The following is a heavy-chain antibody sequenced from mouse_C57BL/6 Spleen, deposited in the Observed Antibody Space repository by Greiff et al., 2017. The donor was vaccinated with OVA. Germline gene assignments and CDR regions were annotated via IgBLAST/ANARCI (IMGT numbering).Heavy chain of an antibody. CDR1: GFSLTSYG. Sequence: VKLMESGPGLVQPSQSLSITCTVSGFSLTSYGVHWVRQSPGKGLEWLGVIWSGGSTDYNAAFISSLSISKDKAKIQVFFKMNSLPADDNATDDCDRDNSNYNYAMDYWGQGTSVTVSS. J-gene: IGHJ4*01. CDR2: IWSGGST. V-gene: IGHV2-2*01. D-gene: IGHD2-5*01. CDR3: DRDNSNYNYAMDY.